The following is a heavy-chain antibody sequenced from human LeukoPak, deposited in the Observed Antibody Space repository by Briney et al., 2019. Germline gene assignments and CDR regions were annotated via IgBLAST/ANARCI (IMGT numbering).Heavy chain of an antibody. Sequence: GGSLRLSCAASGFTFSSYAMHWVRQAPGKGLEWVAVISYDGSNKYYADSVKGRFTISRDNSKNTLYLQMNSLRAEDTAVYYCARGSRFWSGYQLDYWGQGTLVTVSS. CDR3: ARGSRFWSGYQLDY. V-gene: IGHV3-30-3*01. CDR2: ISYDGSNK. CDR1: GFTFSSYA. D-gene: IGHD3-3*01. J-gene: IGHJ4*02.